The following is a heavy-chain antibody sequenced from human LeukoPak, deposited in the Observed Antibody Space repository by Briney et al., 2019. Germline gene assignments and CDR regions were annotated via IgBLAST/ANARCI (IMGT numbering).Heavy chain of an antibody. J-gene: IGHJ4*02. CDR1: GGSISSYY. CDR2: IYYSGST. CDR3: ARGLTGYPDSYYFDY. Sequence: PSETLSLTCTVSGGSISSYYWSWIRQPPGKGLEWIGYIYYSGSTNYNPSLKSRVTISVDTSKNQFSLKLSSVTAADTAVYYCARGLTGYPDSYYFDYWGQGTLVTVSS. D-gene: IGHD3-9*01. V-gene: IGHV4-59*01.